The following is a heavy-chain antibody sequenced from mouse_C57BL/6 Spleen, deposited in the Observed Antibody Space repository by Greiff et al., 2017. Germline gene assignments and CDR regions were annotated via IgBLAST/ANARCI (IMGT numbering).Heavy chain of an antibody. D-gene: IGHD1-1*01. Sequence: QVQLQQPGAELVKPGASVELSCKASGYTFTSYWMHWVKQRPGQGLEWIGMIHPNSGSTNYNEKFKSKATLTVDKSSSTAYMQLSSLTSEDSAVYYCARDYYGSSLGYFDVWGTGTTVTVSS. CDR2: IHPNSGST. J-gene: IGHJ1*03. CDR1: GYTFTSYW. V-gene: IGHV1-64*01. CDR3: ARDYYGSSLGYFDV.